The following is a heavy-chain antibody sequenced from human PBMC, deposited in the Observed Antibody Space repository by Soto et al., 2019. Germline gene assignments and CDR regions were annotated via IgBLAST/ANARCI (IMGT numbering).Heavy chain of an antibody. CDR3: ARRNYGWFDP. V-gene: IGHV4-39*01. CDR1: GGSISSSSYY. CDR2: IYYSGST. J-gene: IGHJ5*02. Sequence: SETLSLTCTVSGGSISSSSYYWGWIRQPPGKGLEWIGSIYYSGSTYYNPSLESRVTISVDTSKNQFSLKLSSVTAADTAVYYCARRNYGWFDPWGQGTLVTVSS. D-gene: IGHD4-17*01.